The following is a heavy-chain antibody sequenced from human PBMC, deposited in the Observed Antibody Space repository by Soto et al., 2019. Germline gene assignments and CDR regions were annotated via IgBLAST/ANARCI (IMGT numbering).Heavy chain of an antibody. CDR3: ATHQAYYDPGAYYHY. J-gene: IGHJ4*02. CDR1: GYTFTTYA. CDR2: INANNGNT. D-gene: IGHD3-22*01. V-gene: IGHV1-3*01. Sequence: QVQLVQSGAEVKKPGASVKVSCKASGYTFTTYALHWVRQAPGQRLEWMGWINANNGNTKYSQKFQGRVTITRDTSTSTAYMNLNNLRSEDTAVYYSATHQAYYDPGAYYHYWGQGTLVTVSS.